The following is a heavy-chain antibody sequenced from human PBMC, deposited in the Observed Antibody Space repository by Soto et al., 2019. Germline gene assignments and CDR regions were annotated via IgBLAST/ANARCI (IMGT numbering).Heavy chain of an antibody. CDR1: GGSVSSCSYY. V-gene: IGHV4-61*01. Sequence: PSETLSLTCTVSGGSVSSCSYYWSWIRQPPGKGLEYIGFIDYSGRTNYNPSLRSRVTISVDTSKNQFSLVMTSVTAADTAFYYCAKAGKEMATILDSWGQEALLTVSS. D-gene: IGHD5-12*01. CDR3: AKAGKEMATILDS. CDR2: IDYSGRT. J-gene: IGHJ4*02.